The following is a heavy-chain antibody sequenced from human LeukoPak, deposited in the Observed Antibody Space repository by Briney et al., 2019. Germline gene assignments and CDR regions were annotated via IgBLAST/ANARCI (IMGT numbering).Heavy chain of an antibody. CDR1: GGSISSSNW. D-gene: IGHD6-13*01. CDR2: IYHSGST. J-gene: IGHJ6*04. V-gene: IGHV4-4*02. CDR3: ARDKAPPFSSNRYYYGMDV. Sequence: SGTLSLTCAVSGGSISSSNWWSWVRQSPGKGLEWNGEIYHSGSTNYIPSLKSRVTISLDKPKKQFSLQLSSVTAADTAVYYCARDKAPPFSSNRYYYGMDVWGKGTTVTVSS.